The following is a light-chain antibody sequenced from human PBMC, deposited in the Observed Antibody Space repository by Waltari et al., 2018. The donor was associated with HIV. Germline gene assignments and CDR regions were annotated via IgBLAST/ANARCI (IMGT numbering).Light chain of an antibody. CDR3: NSYTSISTWV. V-gene: IGLV2-14*01. Sequence: QSALTQPASVSGSPGQSITISCTGLSSDVGSYLYVSWYQHHPGKAPKLMIYAVSYRPSGVSNRFSGSKSGNTASLTISGLQAEDEADYYCNSYTSISTWVFGGGTKLTVL. J-gene: IGLJ3*02. CDR2: AVS. CDR1: SSDVGSYLY.